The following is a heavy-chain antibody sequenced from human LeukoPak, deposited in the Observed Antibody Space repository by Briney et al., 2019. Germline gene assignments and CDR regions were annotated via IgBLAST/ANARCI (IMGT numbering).Heavy chain of an antibody. Sequence: PGGSLRLSCAASGFTFSSYGMHWVRQAPGKGLEWVAVISYDGSNKYYADSVKGRFTISRDNSKNTLYLQINSLRAEDTAVYYCAKDGSGYSYGFYYYYYYMDVWGKGTTVTVSS. CDR3: AKDGSGYSYGFYYYYYYMDV. J-gene: IGHJ6*03. CDR1: GFTFSSYG. CDR2: ISYDGSNK. V-gene: IGHV3-30*18. D-gene: IGHD5-18*01.